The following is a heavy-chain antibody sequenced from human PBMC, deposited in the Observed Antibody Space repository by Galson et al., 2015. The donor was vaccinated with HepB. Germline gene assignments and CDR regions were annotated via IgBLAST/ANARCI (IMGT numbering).Heavy chain of an antibody. V-gene: IGHV1-69*13. CDR1: GDTFTTYA. D-gene: IGHD3-22*01. CDR2: IIPVFDTT. Sequence: SVKVSCKASGDTFTTYAVSWVRQAPGHGLEWLGQIIPVFDTTKYAQKFQGRVSITADGSTNTAFLELSSLRSEDTAVYYCANNYYDSSGYFLWGQGTQVTVPS. CDR3: ANNYYDSSGYFL. J-gene: IGHJ4*02.